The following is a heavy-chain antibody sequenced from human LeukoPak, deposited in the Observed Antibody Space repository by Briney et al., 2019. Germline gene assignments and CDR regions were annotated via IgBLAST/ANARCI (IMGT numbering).Heavy chain of an antibody. J-gene: IGHJ6*03. CDR1: GFTFSSYA. V-gene: IGHV3-23*01. CDR3: ARDKTVSALRRDYMDV. D-gene: IGHD4-17*01. Sequence: GGSLRLSCAASGFTFSSYAMSWVRQAPGKGLEWVSAISGSGGSTYYADSVKGRFTISRDNSKNTLYLQMNSLRAEDTALYYCARDKTVSALRRDYMDVWGKGTTVTVSS. CDR2: ISGSGGST.